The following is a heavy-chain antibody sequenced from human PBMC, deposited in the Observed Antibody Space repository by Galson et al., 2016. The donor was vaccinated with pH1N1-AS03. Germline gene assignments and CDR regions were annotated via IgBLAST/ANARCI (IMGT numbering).Heavy chain of an antibody. D-gene: IGHD3-22*01. CDR2: IDPSDSYT. J-gene: IGHJ4*02. V-gene: IGHV5-10-1*01. Sequence: QSGAEVKKPGESLRISCKGSGYSFTSYWISWVRQMPGKGLEWKGRIDPSDSYTNYSPSFQGHVTISADKSISTAYLQWSSLKASDTAMYYCARLGGGAESTMIVVVPESSEDYWGQGTLVTVSS. CDR3: ARLGGGAESTMIVVVPESSEDY. CDR1: GYSFTSYW.